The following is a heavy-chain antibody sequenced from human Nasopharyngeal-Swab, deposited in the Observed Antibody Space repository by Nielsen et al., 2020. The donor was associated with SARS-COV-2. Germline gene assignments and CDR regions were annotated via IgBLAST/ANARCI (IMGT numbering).Heavy chain of an antibody. D-gene: IGHD2-15*01. CDR2: IYYSGST. V-gene: IGHV4-59*13. Sequence: PGKGLEWIGYIYYSGSTNYNPSLKSRVTISVDTSKNQFSLKLSSVTAADTAVYYCASTDCSGGSCYSHYYYYMDVWGKGTTVTVSS. J-gene: IGHJ6*03. CDR3: ASTDCSGGSCYSHYYYYMDV.